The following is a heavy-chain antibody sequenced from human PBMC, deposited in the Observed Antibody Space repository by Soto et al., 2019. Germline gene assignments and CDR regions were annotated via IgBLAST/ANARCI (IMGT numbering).Heavy chain of an antibody. V-gene: IGHV1-69*01. CDR3: ARKNARGPHPGWFDP. J-gene: IGHJ5*02. D-gene: IGHD1-1*01. Sequence: QVQLVQSGAEVKKPGSSVKVSCKASGGTFSSYAISWVRQAPGQGLERMGGIIPIFGTANYAQKFQGRVTITADESTSTAYMELSSLRSEDTAVSYCARKNARGPHPGWFDPWGQGTLVTVSS. CDR2: IIPIFGTA. CDR1: GGTFSSYA.